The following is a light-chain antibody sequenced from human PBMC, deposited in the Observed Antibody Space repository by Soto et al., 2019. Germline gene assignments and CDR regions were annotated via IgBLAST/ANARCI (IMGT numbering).Light chain of an antibody. V-gene: IGKV3-20*01. J-gene: IGKJ2*01. CDR1: QSLSSSY. CDR3: QQQGT. CDR2: AAS. Sequence: EIVLTQFPGTLSLSPGARATLSCRPSQSLSSSYLVWSQHKPGQAPRLLIYAASRRATRIPDRFSGSGSATEYTLTISILEPEDYAVYYCQQQGTFGQGTKLEIK.